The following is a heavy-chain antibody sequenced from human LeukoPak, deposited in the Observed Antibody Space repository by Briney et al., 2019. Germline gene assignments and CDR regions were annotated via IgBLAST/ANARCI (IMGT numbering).Heavy chain of an antibody. CDR2: IKQDGSEK. V-gene: IGHV3-7*01. Sequence: GGSLRLSCAASGFTFSSYWMSWVRRAPGKGLEWVANIKQDGSEKYYVDSVKGRFTISRDNAKNSLYLQMNSLRAEDTAVYYCASPPSGYDSSFDYWGQGTLVTVSS. D-gene: IGHD5-12*01. J-gene: IGHJ4*02. CDR3: ASPPSGYDSSFDY. CDR1: GFTFSSYW.